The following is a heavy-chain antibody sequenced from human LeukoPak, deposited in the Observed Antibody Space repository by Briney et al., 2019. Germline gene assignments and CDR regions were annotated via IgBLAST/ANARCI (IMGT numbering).Heavy chain of an antibody. CDR3: ARVVDYGSGSFYFDY. Sequence: NPSGTLSLTCAVSGGSISSSNWWSWVRQPPGKGLEWIGEIYHSGSTYYNPSLKSRVTISVDRSKNQFSLKLSSVTAADTAVYYCARVVDYGSGSFYFDYWGQGTLVTVSS. CDR2: IYHSGST. CDR1: GGSISSSNW. J-gene: IGHJ4*02. D-gene: IGHD3-10*01. V-gene: IGHV4-4*02.